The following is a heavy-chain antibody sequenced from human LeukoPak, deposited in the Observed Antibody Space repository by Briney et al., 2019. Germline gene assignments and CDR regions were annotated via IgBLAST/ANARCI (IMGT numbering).Heavy chain of an antibody. CDR1: GGSISSGGYY. CDR3: ARQVYDFWSGYPWYFDY. V-gene: IGHV4-30-2*01. D-gene: IGHD3-3*01. CDR2: IYHSGST. Sequence: PSETLSLTCTVSGGSISSGGYYWSWIRQPPGKGLEWIGYIYHSGSTYYNPSLKSRVTISVDTSKNQFSLKLSSVTAADTAVYYCARQVYDFWSGYPWYFDYWGQGTLVTVSS. J-gene: IGHJ4*02.